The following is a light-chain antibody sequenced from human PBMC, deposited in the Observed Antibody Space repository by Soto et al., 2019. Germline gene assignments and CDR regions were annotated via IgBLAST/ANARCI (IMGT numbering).Light chain of an antibody. CDR3: QVWDRSSDHVV. Sequence: QSALTQPASVSGTPGQSITISCTGSNSDVGIYDFVSWYQHHPGRAPKLIVSEVSHRPSGIPERFSGSNSGNTNTATLIITRVEAGDEADYYCQVWDRSSDHVVFGGGTKLTVL. J-gene: IGLJ2*01. CDR1: NSDVGIYDF. V-gene: IGLV2-14*01. CDR2: EVS.